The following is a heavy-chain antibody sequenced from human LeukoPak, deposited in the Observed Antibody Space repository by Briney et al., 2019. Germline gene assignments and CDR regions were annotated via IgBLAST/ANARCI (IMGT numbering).Heavy chain of an antibody. CDR2: IGTAGDT. CDR1: GFTFSSYD. Sequence: GSLRLSCAASGFTFSSYDMHWVRQATGKGLEWVSAIGTAGDTYYPGSVKGRFTISRENAKNSLYLQMNSLRAGDTAVYYCARAGYSYGRYAFDIWGQGTMVTVSS. J-gene: IGHJ3*02. CDR3: ARAGYSYGRYAFDI. V-gene: IGHV3-13*01. D-gene: IGHD5-18*01.